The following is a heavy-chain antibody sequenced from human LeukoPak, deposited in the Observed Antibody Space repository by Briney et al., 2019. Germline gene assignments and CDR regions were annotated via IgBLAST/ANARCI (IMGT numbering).Heavy chain of an antibody. CDR3: ARDSLTPTVAPLDY. J-gene: IGHJ4*02. Sequence: ASVKVSCKASGYTFTGYYMHWVRQAPGQGLEWMGWINPNSGGTNYAQKFQGRVTMTRDTSISTAYMEPSRLRSDDTAVYYCARDSLTPTVAPLDYWGQGTLVTVSS. CDR1: GYTFTGYY. D-gene: IGHD4-23*01. CDR2: INPNSGGT. V-gene: IGHV1-2*02.